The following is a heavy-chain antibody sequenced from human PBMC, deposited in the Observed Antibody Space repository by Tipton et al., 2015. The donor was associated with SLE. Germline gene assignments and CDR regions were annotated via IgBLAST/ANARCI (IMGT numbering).Heavy chain of an antibody. V-gene: IGHV4-59*10. CDR3: AGCGSGILDAFDI. Sequence: GLVKPSETLSLTCAVYGGSFSGYYWSWIRQPPGKGLEWIGRIYISGSTNYTPSLKSRVTMSVDTSKNQFSLKLSSVTAADTAVYYCAGCGSGILDAFDIWGQGTMVTVSS. CDR2: IYISGST. D-gene: IGHD3-10*01. CDR1: GGSFSGYY. J-gene: IGHJ3*02.